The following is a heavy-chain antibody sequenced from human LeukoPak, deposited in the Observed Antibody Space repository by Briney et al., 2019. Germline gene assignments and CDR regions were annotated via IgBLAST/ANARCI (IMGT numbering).Heavy chain of an antibody. J-gene: IGHJ4*02. CDR2: ISSSSFV. D-gene: IGHD3-10*01. Sequence: GGSLRLSCAASGFTFSSYSPNWVRQAPGKGLEWVSSISSSSFVYYADSVKGRFTISRDNAKNSLYLQMNSLIAEDTAVYYCARDPGMAPGYWGQGTLVTVSS. CDR3: ARDPGMAPGY. CDR1: GFTFSSYS. V-gene: IGHV3-21*01.